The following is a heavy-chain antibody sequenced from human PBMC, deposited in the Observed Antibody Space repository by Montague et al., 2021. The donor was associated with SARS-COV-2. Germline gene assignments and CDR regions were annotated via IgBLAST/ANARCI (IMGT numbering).Heavy chain of an antibody. CDR1: GASISHFY. CDR2: LNPNGRS. CDR3: AKERQLSPRAFGIDV. Sequence: SETLSLTCGVSGASISHFYWSWVRQSPGKGLEWIGYLNPNGRSYINPSLEGRLSISVDPSKTHISLRLTSLMAADTAVYYCAKERQLSPRAFGIDVWGQGTTVAVSS. V-gene: IGHV4-59*01. J-gene: IGHJ6*02. D-gene: IGHD6-13*01.